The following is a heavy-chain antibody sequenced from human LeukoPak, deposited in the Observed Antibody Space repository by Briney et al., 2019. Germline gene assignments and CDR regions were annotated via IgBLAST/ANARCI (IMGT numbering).Heavy chain of an antibody. CDR2: INPSVGVT. D-gene: IGHD3-22*01. CDR3: ARPSSPVAGQWLRGDFGP. J-gene: IGHJ5*02. Sequence: ASVKVSCKTSGYTFTNYYLHWVRQTPGQRLEWMGMINPSVGVTTYAPKFQGRVSMTRDTSTITVYMELKSLISEDTAVYYCARPSSPVAGQWLRGDFGPWGQGTLVTVSS. V-gene: IGHV1-46*01. CDR1: GYTFTNYY.